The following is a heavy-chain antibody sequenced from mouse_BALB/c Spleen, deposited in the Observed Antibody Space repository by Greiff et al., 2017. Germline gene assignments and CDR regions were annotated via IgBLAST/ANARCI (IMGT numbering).Heavy chain of an antibody. CDR2: IWAGGST. Sequence: VKLQESGPGLVAPSQSLSITCTVSGFSLTSYGVHWVRQPPGKGLEWLGVIWAGGSTNYNSALMSRLSISKDNSKSQVFLKMNSLQTDDTAMYYCARDRTGAIFAYWGQGTLVTVSA. D-gene: IGHD4-1*01. CDR3: ARDRTGAIFAY. J-gene: IGHJ3*01. CDR1: GFSLTSYG. V-gene: IGHV2-9*02.